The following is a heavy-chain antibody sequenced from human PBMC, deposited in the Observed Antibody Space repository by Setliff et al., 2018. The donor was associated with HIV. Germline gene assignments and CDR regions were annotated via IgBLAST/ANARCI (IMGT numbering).Heavy chain of an antibody. CDR3: ARGALLAAFDFDH. CDR2: IGYDGSDK. CDR1: GFTFRDFA. J-gene: IGHJ4*01. V-gene: IGHV3-30*02. D-gene: IGHD3-10*01. Sequence: PGGSLRLSCAASGFTFRDFAMHWVRQAPGKGLEWLAVIGYDGSDKYYGDSVKGRFTISRDNSQNTLFLQMDSLRPDDTAVYYCARGALLAAFDFDHWGHGTLVTVSS.